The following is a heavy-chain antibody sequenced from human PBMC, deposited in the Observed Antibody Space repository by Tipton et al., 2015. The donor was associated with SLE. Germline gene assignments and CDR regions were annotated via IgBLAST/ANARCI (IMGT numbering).Heavy chain of an antibody. CDR3: AKGRHYYDSSGYYPGYFDL. CDR2: IRYDGSNK. Sequence: SLRLSCAASGFTFSSYDMHWVRQAPGKGLEWVAFIRYDGSNKYYADSVKGRFTISRDNSKNTLYLQMNSLRAEDTAVYYCAKGRHYYDSSGYYPGYFDLWGRGTLVTVSS. D-gene: IGHD3-22*01. CDR1: GFTFSSYD. J-gene: IGHJ2*01. V-gene: IGHV3-30*02.